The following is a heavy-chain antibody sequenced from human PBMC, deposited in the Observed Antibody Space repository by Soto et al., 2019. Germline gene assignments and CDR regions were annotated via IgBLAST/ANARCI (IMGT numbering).Heavy chain of an antibody. CDR3: ARVIGDLGEDWFDP. J-gene: IGHJ5*02. D-gene: IGHD7-27*01. CDR2: IYHSGST. Sequence: PSETLSLTCSVSDDSINSDKYYWGWIRQPPGKGLEWIGYIYHSGSTYYNPSLKSRVTISVDRSKNQFSLKLSSVTAADTAVYYCARVIGDLGEDWFDPWGQGTLVTVSS. V-gene: IGHV4-30-2*01. CDR1: DDSINSDKYY.